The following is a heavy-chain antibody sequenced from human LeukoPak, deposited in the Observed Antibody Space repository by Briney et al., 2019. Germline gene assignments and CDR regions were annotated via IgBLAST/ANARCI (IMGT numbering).Heavy chain of an antibody. CDR3: AKNLYCGGGSCYPSALGMDV. J-gene: IGHJ6*02. Sequence: QPGGSLRFPCAASGFTFSSYAMSWVRQAPGKGLEWVSSISGSGNRTYYADSVKGRFTISRDNSKNTLFLQMNSLRAEDTAVYYCAKNLYCGGGSCYPSALGMDVWGQGTTVTVSS. V-gene: IGHV3-23*01. CDR1: GFTFSSYA. CDR2: ISGSGNRT. D-gene: IGHD2-15*01.